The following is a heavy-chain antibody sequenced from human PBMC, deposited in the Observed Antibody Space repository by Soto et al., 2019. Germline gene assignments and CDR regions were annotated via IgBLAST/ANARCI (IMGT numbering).Heavy chain of an antibody. J-gene: IGHJ4*02. CDR1: GFTFSSNA. D-gene: IGHD6-19*01. V-gene: IGHV3-23*01. CDR3: AKDEGSGWYYFDY. CDR2: ITGSGGRT. Sequence: EVQLLESGGGLVQPGGSLRLSCAASGFTFSSNAMNWVGKPPGKGLEWVSSITGSGGRTYYADSVKGRVTISRDNSKNTLYLQMDSLRAEDTAVYFCAKDEGSGWYYFDYWGQGTLVTLSS.